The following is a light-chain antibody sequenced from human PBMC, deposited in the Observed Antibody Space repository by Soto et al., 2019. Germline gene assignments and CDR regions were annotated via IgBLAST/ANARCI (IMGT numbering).Light chain of an antibody. CDR3: SSSTTSSTVV. Sequence: QSALTQPPSVSGSPGQSVTISCTGTSSDIGRYNRVSWYHQPPGATPKLIIYEVNNRPSGVPDRFSGSKSGNTASLTISGLQAEDEANYFCSSSTTSSTVVFGGGTQLTVL. CDR1: SSDIGRYNR. J-gene: IGLJ2*01. V-gene: IGLV2-18*02. CDR2: EVN.